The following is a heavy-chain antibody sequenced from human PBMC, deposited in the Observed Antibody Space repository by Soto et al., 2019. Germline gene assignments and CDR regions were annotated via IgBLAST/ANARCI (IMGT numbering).Heavy chain of an antibody. J-gene: IGHJ5*02. CDR2: IYATGTT. CDR1: GASISGYY. Sequence: ETLSLTCTVSGASISGYYWSWIRKSAGKGLEWIGRIYATGTTDYNPSLKSRVMMSVDTSKKQFSLRLRSVTAADTAVYYCVRDGTKTLRDWFDPWGQGISVTVSS. V-gene: IGHV4-4*07. CDR3: VRDGTKTLRDWFDP. D-gene: IGHD1-1*01.